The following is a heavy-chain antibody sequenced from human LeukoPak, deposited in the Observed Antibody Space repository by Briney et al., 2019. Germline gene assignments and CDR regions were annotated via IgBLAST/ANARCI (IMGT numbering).Heavy chain of an antibody. Sequence: GRSLRLSCAASGFTFSTYFMHWVRQAPGKGLEWVADIASDGSHTFYVESVKGRFTISRDNSKNTLYLQMNSLRAEDTAVYFCARDRQDTILHSGAFDIWGQGTMVTVSS. D-gene: IGHD2-21*01. CDR2: IASDGSHT. CDR1: GFTFSTYF. V-gene: IGHV3-30-3*01. CDR3: ARDRQDTILHSGAFDI. J-gene: IGHJ3*02.